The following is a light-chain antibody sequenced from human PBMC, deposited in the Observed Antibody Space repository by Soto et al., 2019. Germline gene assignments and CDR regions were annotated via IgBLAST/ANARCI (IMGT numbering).Light chain of an antibody. Sequence: EIVLTQSPGTLSLSPGERATLSCRASQSVSSSYLAWYQQKPGQAPRLLIYGASSRATGIPDRFSGSGSGTDFTLTISRLEPEDFAVYYCQQYDGSPRTFGQGTKGDIK. CDR1: QSVSSSY. CDR2: GAS. CDR3: QQYDGSPRT. J-gene: IGKJ1*01. V-gene: IGKV3-20*01.